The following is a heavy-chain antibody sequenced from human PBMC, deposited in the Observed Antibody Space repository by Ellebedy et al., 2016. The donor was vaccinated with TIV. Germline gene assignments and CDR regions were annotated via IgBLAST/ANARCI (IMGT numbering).Heavy chain of an antibody. CDR2: IRIGGSST. Sequence: GESLKISCAASGFTFSSYSMNWVRQAPGKGLEWVTFIRIGGSSTYYADSVKGRFTISRDDSKSTLYLQMNNLRAEDTAIYYCAKNLGSFRYGFDVWGQGTTVTVSS. V-gene: IGHV3-30*02. CDR1: GFTFSSYS. D-gene: IGHD3-10*01. CDR3: AKNLGSFRYGFDV. J-gene: IGHJ6*02.